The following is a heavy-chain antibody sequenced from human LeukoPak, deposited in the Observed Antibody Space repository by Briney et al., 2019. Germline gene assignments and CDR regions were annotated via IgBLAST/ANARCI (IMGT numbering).Heavy chain of an antibody. Sequence: GASVKVSCKASGYTFTSYYMHWVRQAPGQGLEWMGIINPSGGSTSYAQKFQGRVTITADKSTSTAYMELSSLRSEDTAVYYCAREVDYYDSSGYYWDYWGQGTLVTVSS. CDR2: INPSGGST. V-gene: IGHV1-46*01. D-gene: IGHD3-22*01. J-gene: IGHJ4*02. CDR3: AREVDYYDSSGYYWDY. CDR1: GYTFTSYY.